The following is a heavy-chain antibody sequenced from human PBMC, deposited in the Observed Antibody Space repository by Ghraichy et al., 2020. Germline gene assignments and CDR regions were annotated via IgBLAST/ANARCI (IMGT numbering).Heavy chain of an antibody. D-gene: IGHD4-23*01. CDR1: GFTFSSYW. CDR2: IKQDGSEK. Sequence: GGSLRLSCAASGFTFSSYWMSWVRQAPGKGLEWVANIKQDGSEKYYVDSVKGRFTISRDNAKNSLYLQMNSLRAEDTAVYYCAREGVYGGNSHDAFDIWGQGTMVTVSS. CDR3: AREGVYGGNSHDAFDI. J-gene: IGHJ3*02. V-gene: IGHV3-7*03.